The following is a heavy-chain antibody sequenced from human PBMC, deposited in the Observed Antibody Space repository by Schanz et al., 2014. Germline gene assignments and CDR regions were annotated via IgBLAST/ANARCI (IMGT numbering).Heavy chain of an antibody. V-gene: IGHV1-2*02. Sequence: QVQLVESGSELKKPGASVKVSCKASGYTLTHYAMNWVRQAPGQGPEWMGWINPNSGATSSAQKFQGRVTMTRDTSSSTVYMQLSSLTSDDTAIYYCARVTTGYDSWGQGTLVTVSS. CDR3: ARVTTGYDS. CDR1: GYTLTHYA. D-gene: IGHD5-12*01. CDR2: INPNSGAT. J-gene: IGHJ4*02.